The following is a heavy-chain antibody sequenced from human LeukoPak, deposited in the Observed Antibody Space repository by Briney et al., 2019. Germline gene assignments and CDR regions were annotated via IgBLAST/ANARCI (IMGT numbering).Heavy chain of an antibody. CDR3: ARGLGRRDSSGYY. Sequence: SETLSLTCTVSGYSISSGYYWVWIRQPPGKGLEWIGSIYHRGSTYYNPSLKSRVTISVDTSKNQFSLKLNSVTAADTAVYYCARGLGRRDSSGYYWGQGTLVTVSS. D-gene: IGHD3-22*01. CDR2: IYHRGST. J-gene: IGHJ4*02. V-gene: IGHV4-38-2*02. CDR1: GYSISSGYY.